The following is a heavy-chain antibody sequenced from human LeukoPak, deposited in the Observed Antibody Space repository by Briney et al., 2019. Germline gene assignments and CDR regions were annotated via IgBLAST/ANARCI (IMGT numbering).Heavy chain of an antibody. CDR3: ARDHVVDGLVFDY. D-gene: IGHD2-15*01. J-gene: IGHJ4*02. CDR2: TNQDGSDK. Sequence: GGSLRLSCAAAGFTFRSHWMSWIRQAPGKGLEWVANTNQDGSDKQYVDSVKGRFTISRDNAKNSLYLQMDSLRAEDTGLYYCARDHVVDGLVFDYWGQGALVTVSS. V-gene: IGHV3-7*01. CDR1: GFTFRSHW.